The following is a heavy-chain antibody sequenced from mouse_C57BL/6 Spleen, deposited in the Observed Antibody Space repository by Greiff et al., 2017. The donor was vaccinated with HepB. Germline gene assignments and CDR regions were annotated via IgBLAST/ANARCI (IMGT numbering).Heavy chain of an antibody. D-gene: IGHD2-4*01. Sequence: EVQLQQSGPVLVKPGASVKMSCKASGYTFTDYYMNWVKQSHGKSLEWIGVINPYNGGTSYNQKFKGKATLTVDKSSSTAYMELNSLTSEDSAVYYFARYYYDYDEGYAMDYWGQGTSVTVSS. V-gene: IGHV1-19*01. CDR1: GYTFTDYY. CDR2: INPYNGGT. J-gene: IGHJ4*01. CDR3: ARYYYDYDEGYAMDY.